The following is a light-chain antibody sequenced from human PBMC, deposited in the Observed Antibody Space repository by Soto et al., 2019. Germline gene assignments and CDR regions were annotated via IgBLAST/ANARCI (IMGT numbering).Light chain of an antibody. Sequence: QSALTQPRSVSGSPGQSVTISCTGTSGDVGGYNFVSWYQQYPGKAPKLIIYDVTKRPSGVPDRFSGSKSGNTASLTISGLQAEDEADYHCCSYAGTYTLWVFGGGTKLTVL. V-gene: IGLV2-11*01. CDR1: SGDVGGYNF. CDR3: CSYAGTYTLWV. CDR2: DVT. J-gene: IGLJ3*02.